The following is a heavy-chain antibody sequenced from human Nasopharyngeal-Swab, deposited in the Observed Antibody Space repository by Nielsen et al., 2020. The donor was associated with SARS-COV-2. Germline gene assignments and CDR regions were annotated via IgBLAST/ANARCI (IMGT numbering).Heavy chain of an antibody. V-gene: IGHV5-51*01. D-gene: IGHD3-10*01. CDR3: ARLISGSGPFDP. CDR2: IYPGDSDT. J-gene: IGHJ5*02. CDR1: GYSFTSYW. Sequence: GGSLRLSCKGSGYSFTSYWIGWVRQMPGKGLEWMGIIYPGDSDTRYSPSFQGHVTISTDKSINTAYLQWSSLKASDTAMYYCARLISGSGPFDPWGQGTLVTVSS.